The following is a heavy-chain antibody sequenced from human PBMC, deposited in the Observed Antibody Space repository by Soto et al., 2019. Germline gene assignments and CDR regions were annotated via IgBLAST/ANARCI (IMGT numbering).Heavy chain of an antibody. J-gene: IGHJ4*02. Sequence: GGSLRLSCAASGFTVSLRHMYGVRQAPGKGLEWVSVLYSGGSTYYADSVKGRSTISRDNSKNTLYLQMNSLRADDTAVYYCGRDLGSPDDYWGQGTLVTVSS. CDR1: GFTVSLRH. CDR2: LYSGGST. CDR3: GRDLGSPDDY. D-gene: IGHD3-16*01. V-gene: IGHV3-53*01.